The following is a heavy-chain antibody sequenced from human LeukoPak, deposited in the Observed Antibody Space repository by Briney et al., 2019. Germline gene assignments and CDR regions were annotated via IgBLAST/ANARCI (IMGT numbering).Heavy chain of an antibody. J-gene: IGHJ4*02. CDR1: GYTFTSYD. D-gene: IGHD5-24*01. V-gene: IGHV1-8*01. CDR3: ARGTIAHQRWLQFRRREAWSVPDY. CDR2: MNLKSGNT. Sequence: ASVKASCKAAGYTFTSYDINWARQATGHGLEWMGWMNLKSGNTGYAQKFQGRVTMTRNTSISTAYMELSSLRSEDTAVYYCARGTIAHQRWLQFRRREAWSVPDYWGQGTLVTVSS.